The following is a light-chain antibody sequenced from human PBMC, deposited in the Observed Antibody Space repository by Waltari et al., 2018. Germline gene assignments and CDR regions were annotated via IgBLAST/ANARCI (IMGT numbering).Light chain of an antibody. CDR1: QSVTTS. Sequence: DIQMAQSPASLAPSLGDRVTITCRQSQSVTTSLNCYHQKSGETPKLLISAASSFQSGVPSRFSGSGSGTDFTLTITHLQPEDVATYFCQQSHSPPFTFGPGTKV. CDR2: AAS. CDR3: QQSHSPPFT. V-gene: IGKV1-39*01. J-gene: IGKJ3*01.